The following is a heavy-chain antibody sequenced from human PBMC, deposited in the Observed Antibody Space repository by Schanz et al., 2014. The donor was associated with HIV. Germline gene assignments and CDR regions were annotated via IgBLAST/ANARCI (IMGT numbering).Heavy chain of an antibody. CDR1: GFTFRNFG. CDR2: IWYDGKNR. V-gene: IGHV3-33*01. Sequence: QEQLVESGGGVVQPGKSLRLSCAASGFTFRNFGMHWVRQAPGKGLEWVAVIWYDGKNRDYADSVKGRFTISRDNSKNTLYLQMNRMRTEDTAVYYCARDGAMAFSLGMDVWGQGTTVTVSS. CDR3: ARDGAMAFSLGMDV. D-gene: IGHD2-2*01. J-gene: IGHJ6*02.